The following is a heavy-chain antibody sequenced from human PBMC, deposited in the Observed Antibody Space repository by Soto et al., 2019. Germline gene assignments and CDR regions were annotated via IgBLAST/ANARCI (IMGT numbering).Heavy chain of an antibody. CDR2: ISGSGGST. Sequence: PGGSLRLSCAASGFTFSSYAMSWVRQAPGKGLEWVSAISGSGGSTYYADSVKGRFTISRDNSKNTLYLQMNSLRAEDTAVYYCAKDNDGDIVALRNFDCWGQGTLVTVSS. D-gene: IGHD5-12*01. CDR1: GFTFSSYA. V-gene: IGHV3-23*01. CDR3: AKDNDGDIVALRNFDC. J-gene: IGHJ4*02.